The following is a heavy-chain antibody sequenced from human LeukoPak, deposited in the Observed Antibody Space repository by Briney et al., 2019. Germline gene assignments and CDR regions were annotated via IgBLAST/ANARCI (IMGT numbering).Heavy chain of an antibody. J-gene: IGHJ3*02. Sequence: SVKVSCKASGGTFSSYAISWVRQAPGQGLEWMGRIIPTFGTANYAQKFQGRVTITADKSTSTAYMELSSLRSEDTAAYYCASALNHIVVVTAIDAFDIWGQGTMVTVSS. V-gene: IGHV1-69*06. D-gene: IGHD2-21*02. CDR1: GGTFSSYA. CDR3: ASALNHIVVVTAIDAFDI. CDR2: IIPTFGTA.